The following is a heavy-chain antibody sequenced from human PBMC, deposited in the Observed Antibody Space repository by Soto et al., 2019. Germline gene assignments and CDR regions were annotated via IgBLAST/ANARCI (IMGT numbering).Heavy chain of an antibody. CDR1: GGTFSSYA. CDR3: ARYAAAGTPSYFDY. V-gene: IGHV1-69*13. CDR2: IIPIFGTA. D-gene: IGHD6-13*01. Sequence: SVKVSCKASGGTFSSYAISWVRQAPGQGLEWMGGIIPIFGTANYAQKFQGRVTITADESTSTAYMELSSLRSEDTSVYYCARYAAAGTPSYFDYWGQGTLVTVSS. J-gene: IGHJ4*02.